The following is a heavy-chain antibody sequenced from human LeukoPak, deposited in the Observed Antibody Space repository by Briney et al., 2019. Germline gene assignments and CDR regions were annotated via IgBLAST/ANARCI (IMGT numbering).Heavy chain of an antibody. CDR1: GFSLSTSGVG. J-gene: IGHJ4*02. CDR3: AHRPSLYCSSTSCYHEFDY. V-gene: IGHV2-5*01. CDR2: IYWNDDK. D-gene: IGHD2-2*01. Sequence: SGPTLVNPTQTLTLTCTFSGFSLSTSGVGVGWIRQPPGKAPEWLALIYWNDDKRYSPSLKSRLTITKDTSKNQVVLTMTNMDPVDTATYYCAHRPSLYCSSTSCYHEFDYWGQGTLVTVSS.